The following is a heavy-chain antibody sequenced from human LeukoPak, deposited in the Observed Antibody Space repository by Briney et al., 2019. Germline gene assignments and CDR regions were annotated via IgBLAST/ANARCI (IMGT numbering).Heavy chain of an antibody. CDR3: ASLGRGIVPVDP. J-gene: IGHJ5*02. Sequence: SETLSLTCAVSGGSISSDYYWTWIRQPPGKGLEWVGYIHHSGSTFYKPSLKSRVTISVDTSKNQFSLKLSSVTAADTAVYYCASLGRGIVPVDPWGQGTLVTVSS. CDR1: GGSISSDYY. D-gene: IGHD3-16*01. V-gene: IGHV4-30-2*01. CDR2: IHHSGST.